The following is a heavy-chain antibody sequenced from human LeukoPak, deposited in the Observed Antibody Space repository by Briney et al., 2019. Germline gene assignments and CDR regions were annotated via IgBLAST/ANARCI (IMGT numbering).Heavy chain of an antibody. CDR1: GYTFTSYD. CDR3: ARDKAIFGGFDY. V-gene: IGHV1-8*03. J-gene: IGHJ4*02. CDR2: MNPNSGNT. D-gene: IGHD3-3*01. Sequence: ASVKVSCKASGYTFTSYDINWVRQATGQGLEWMGWMNPNSGNTGYAQKFQGRVTITRNTSISTAYMELSSLRSEDTAVYYCARDKAIFGGFDYWGQGTLVTVSS.